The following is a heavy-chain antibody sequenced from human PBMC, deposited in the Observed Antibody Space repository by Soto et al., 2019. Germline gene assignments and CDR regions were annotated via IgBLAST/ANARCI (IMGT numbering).Heavy chain of an antibody. Sequence: GSLRLSCAASGFTFSSYGMHWVRQAPGKGLEWVAVISYDGSNKYYADSVKGRFTISRDNSKNTLYLQMNSLRAEDTAVYYCARQAKIGDRSQFYFDSWGQGTLVTVSS. CDR3: ARQAKIGDRSQFYFDS. CDR2: ISYDGSNK. J-gene: IGHJ4*02. CDR1: GFTFSSYG. V-gene: IGHV3-30*03. D-gene: IGHD3-16*01.